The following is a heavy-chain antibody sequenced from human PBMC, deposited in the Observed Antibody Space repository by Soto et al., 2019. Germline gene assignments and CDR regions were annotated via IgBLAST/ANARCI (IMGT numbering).Heavy chain of an antibody. CDR2: ISYDGSNK. J-gene: IGHJ3*02. D-gene: IGHD2-15*01. CDR3: AREGVVTGAFDI. Sequence: QAQLVESGGGVVQPGRSLRLSCAASGFTFSSYAMHWVRQAPGKGLEWVAVISYDGSNKYYADSVKGRFTISRDNSKNTLYLQMNSLRAEDTAVYYCAREGVVTGAFDIWGQGTMVTVSS. CDR1: GFTFSSYA. V-gene: IGHV3-30-3*01.